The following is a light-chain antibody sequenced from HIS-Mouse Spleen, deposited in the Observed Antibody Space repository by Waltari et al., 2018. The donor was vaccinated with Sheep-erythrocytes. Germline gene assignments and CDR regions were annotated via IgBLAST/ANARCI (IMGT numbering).Light chain of an antibody. J-gene: IGKJ1*01. V-gene: IGKV2-28*01. CDR2: GAS. CDR3: QQYGSSLRT. Sequence: DIVMTQSPLSLPVTPGEPASISCRSSQSLLHSNGYNYLDWYLQKPGQSPQLLIYGASSRATGIPDRFSGSGSGTDFTLTISRLEPEDFAVYYCQQYGSSLRTFGQGTKVEIK. CDR1: QSLLHSNGYNY.